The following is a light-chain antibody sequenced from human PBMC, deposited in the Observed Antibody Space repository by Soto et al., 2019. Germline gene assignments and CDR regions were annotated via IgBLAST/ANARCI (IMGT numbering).Light chain of an antibody. J-gene: IGKJ2*01. Sequence: EIVLTQSPGTLSLSPGERATLSCRASQSVSSSYLAWYQRKPGQAPRLLIYSASNKAAGIPDRFSGSGSGTDFTLTISRLEPEDFAVYYCQQYGRSPPYTFGQGTKLEIK. CDR2: SAS. CDR1: QSVSSSY. V-gene: IGKV3-20*01. CDR3: QQYGRSPPYT.